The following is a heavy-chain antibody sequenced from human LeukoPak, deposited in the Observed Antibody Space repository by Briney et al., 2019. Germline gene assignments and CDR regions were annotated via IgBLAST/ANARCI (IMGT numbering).Heavy chain of an antibody. CDR2: IYYSGST. V-gene: IGHV4-59*01. D-gene: IGHD6-25*01. CDR1: GGSISSYY. J-gene: IGHJ6*03. CDR3: ARDGSGFYHYYYMDV. Sequence: SETLSLTCTVSGGSISSYYWSWIRQPPGKGLGWIGYIYYSGSTNYNPSLKSRVTISVDTSKNQFSLKLSSVTAADTAVYYCARDGSGFYHYYYMDVWGKGTTVTVSS.